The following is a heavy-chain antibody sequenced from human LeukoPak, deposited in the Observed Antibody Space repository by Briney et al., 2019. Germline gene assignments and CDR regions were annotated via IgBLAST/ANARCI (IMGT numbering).Heavy chain of an antibody. Sequence: PSETLSLTCTVSGGSISSSSYYWGWIRQPPGKGLEWIGSIYYSGSTYYNPSLKSRVTISVDTSKNQFSLKLSSVTAADTAVYYCARTRATVTTKSAFDIWGQGTMVTVSS. CDR1: GGSISSSSYY. V-gene: IGHV4-39*07. CDR2: IYYSGST. CDR3: ARTRATVTTKSAFDI. D-gene: IGHD4-17*01. J-gene: IGHJ3*02.